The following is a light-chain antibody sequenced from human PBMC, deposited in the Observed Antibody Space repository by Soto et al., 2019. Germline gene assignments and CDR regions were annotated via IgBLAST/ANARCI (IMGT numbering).Light chain of an antibody. CDR1: QGISSY. CDR2: VAS. V-gene: IGKV1-9*01. J-gene: IGKJ2*01. Sequence: DIQLTQSPSFLSASVGDRVTITCRASQGISSYLAWFQQKPGKAPNLLSYVASTLQSGVPSRFSGSGSGTEFTLTISSLQPEDFATYYCQQLNSYPITFGQGTKLEIK. CDR3: QQLNSYPIT.